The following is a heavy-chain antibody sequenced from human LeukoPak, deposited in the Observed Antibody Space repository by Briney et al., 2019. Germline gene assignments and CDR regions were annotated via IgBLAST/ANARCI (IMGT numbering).Heavy chain of an antibody. CDR1: GFTFSDFT. D-gene: IGHD3-16*01. V-gene: IGHV3-21*06. CDR2: ISPSGTYI. J-gene: IGHJ6*02. Sequence: GRSLRLSCAASGFTFSDFTMNWVRQAPGKGLEWVSSISPSGTYISYMDSLKGRFTISRDNAKSSLYLQMNNLRGEDTGLYYCAKDREGSGRFGTDVWSQGTTVTVSS. CDR3: AKDREGSGRFGTDV.